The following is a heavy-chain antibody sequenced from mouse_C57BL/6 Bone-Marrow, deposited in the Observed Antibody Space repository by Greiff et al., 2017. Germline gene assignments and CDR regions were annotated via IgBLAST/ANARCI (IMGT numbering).Heavy chain of an antibody. CDR1: GFTFSSYG. D-gene: IGHD2-4*01. Sequence: EVLLVESGGDLVKPGGSLKLSCAASGFTFSSYGMSWVRQTPDKRLEWVATISSGGSYTYYLDSLKGRFTISRDNAKNTLYLQMSSLKSEDTATYYCARHGYDYAWFAYWGQGTLVTVSA. J-gene: IGHJ3*01. CDR2: ISSGGSYT. CDR3: ARHGYDYAWFAY. V-gene: IGHV5-6*01.